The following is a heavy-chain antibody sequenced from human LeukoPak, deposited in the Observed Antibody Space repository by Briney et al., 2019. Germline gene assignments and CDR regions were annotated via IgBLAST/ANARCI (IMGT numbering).Heavy chain of an antibody. CDR1: GYSFTSYW. CDR2: IYPGDSDT. J-gene: IGHJ5*02. Sequence: GESLKISCKGSGYSFTSYWIGWVRQMPGKGLEWMGIIYPGDSDTRYSPSFQGQVTISADKSISTAYLQWSSLKASDTAMYYCARQGSIAAAGTGWLDPWGQGTLVTVSS. CDR3: ARQGSIAAAGTGWLDP. D-gene: IGHD6-13*01. V-gene: IGHV5-51*01.